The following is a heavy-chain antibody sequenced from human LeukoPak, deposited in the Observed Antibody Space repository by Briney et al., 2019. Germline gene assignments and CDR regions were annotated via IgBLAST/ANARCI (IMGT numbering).Heavy chain of an antibody. Sequence: SETLSLTCTVSGGSISSYYWSWIRQPPGKGLEWIGSIYYSGSTNYNPSLKSRVTISVDTSKNQFSLKLSSVTAADTAVYFCARPNILGATTPYGYWGQGTLVTVSS. J-gene: IGHJ4*02. CDR2: IYYSGST. V-gene: IGHV4-59*08. CDR1: GGSISSYY. D-gene: IGHD1-26*01. CDR3: ARPNILGATTPYGY.